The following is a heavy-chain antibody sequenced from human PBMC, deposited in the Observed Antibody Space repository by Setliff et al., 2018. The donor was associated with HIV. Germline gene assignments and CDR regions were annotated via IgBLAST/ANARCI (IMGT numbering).Heavy chain of an antibody. D-gene: IGHD2-21*01. CDR3: ATDPRRLSY. CDR2: ISYDGSYK. V-gene: IGHV3-30*04. CDR1: GFTFGDYA. Sequence: HPGGSLRLSCAASGFTFGDYAIHWVRQAPGKGLEWVAVISYDGSYKNYADSVKGRFTISRDNAKNSLYLQMNSLRAEDTAVYYCATDPRRLSYWGQGTLVTVSS. J-gene: IGHJ4*02.